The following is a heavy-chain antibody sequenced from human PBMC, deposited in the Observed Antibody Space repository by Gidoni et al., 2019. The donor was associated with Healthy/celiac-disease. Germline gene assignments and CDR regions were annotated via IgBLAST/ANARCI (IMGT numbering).Heavy chain of an antibody. J-gene: IGHJ4*02. D-gene: IGHD4-17*01. Sequence: QVQLQESGPGLVKPSQTLSLTCTVSGGSISSGSYYWSWIRQPAGKGLEWIGRIYTSGSTNYNPSLKSRVTMSVDTSKNQFSLKLSSVTAADTAVYYCARETVATITFGYWGQGTLVTVSS. CDR1: GGSISSGSYY. V-gene: IGHV4-61*02. CDR3: ARETVATITFGY. CDR2: IYTSGST.